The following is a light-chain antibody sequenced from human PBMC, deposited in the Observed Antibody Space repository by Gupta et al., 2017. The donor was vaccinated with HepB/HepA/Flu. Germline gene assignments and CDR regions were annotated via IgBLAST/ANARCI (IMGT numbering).Light chain of an antibody. CDR2: DAS. CDR3: QQRESWPIT. J-gene: IGKJ5*01. Sequence: EIVLTQSPATLSLSPGERATLSCRASQSISRYLIWYQQKPGQAPRLLIYDASTGATGIPARFSGSGSGTDFTLTISSLEPEDFAVYYCQQRESWPITFGQGTRLEIK. CDR1: QSISRY. V-gene: IGKV3-11*01.